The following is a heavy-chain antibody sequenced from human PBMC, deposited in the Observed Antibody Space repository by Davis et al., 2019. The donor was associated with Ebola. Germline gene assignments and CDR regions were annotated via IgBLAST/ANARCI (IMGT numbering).Heavy chain of an antibody. CDR1: GYTFTSYG. D-gene: IGHD6-19*01. J-gene: IGHJ6*02. V-gene: IGHV1-3*01. Sequence: ASVKVSCKASGYTFTSYGISWVRQAPGQRLEWMGWINAGNGNTKYSQKFQGRVTITRDTSASTAYMELSSLRSEDTAVYYCARGYSSGWGGMDVWGQGTTVTVSS. CDR3: ARGYSSGWGGMDV. CDR2: INAGNGNT.